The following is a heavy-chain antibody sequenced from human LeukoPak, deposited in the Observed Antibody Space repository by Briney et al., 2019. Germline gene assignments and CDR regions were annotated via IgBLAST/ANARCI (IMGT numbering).Heavy chain of an antibody. J-gene: IGHJ4*02. CDR1: GFTFTSSA. V-gene: IGHV1-58*02. CDR3: AALRFGSGSYSFDY. CDR2: IVVGSGNT. D-gene: IGHD3-10*01. Sequence: ASVKVSCKTSGFTFTSSAMQWVRQARGQRLEWIGWIVVGSGNTNYAQVFQERVTITRDMSTRTAYMELSGLRSEDTAVYYCAALRFGSGSYSFDYWGQGTLVTVSS.